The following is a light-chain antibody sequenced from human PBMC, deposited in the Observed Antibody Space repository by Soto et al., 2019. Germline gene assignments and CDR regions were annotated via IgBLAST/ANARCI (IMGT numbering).Light chain of an antibody. CDR2: DAS. V-gene: IGKV1-33*01. CDR1: QDISNY. J-gene: IGKJ3*01. Sequence: DIQMTQSPSSLSASVGDRVTITCQASQDISNYLNWYQQKPGKAPKLLIYDASNLETGVPSRFSGSGSGIDFTFTISSLQTEDIATYYCQHYDNLPPFTFGPGTKVDIK. CDR3: QHYDNLPPFT.